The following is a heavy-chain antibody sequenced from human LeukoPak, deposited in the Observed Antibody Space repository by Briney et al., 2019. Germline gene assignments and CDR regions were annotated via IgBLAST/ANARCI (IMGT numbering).Heavy chain of an antibody. Sequence: SETLSLTCTVSGGSISSSSYYWSWIRQPPGKGLEWIGYIYYSGSTNYDPSLKSRVTISVDTSKNQFSLKLSSVTAADTAVYYCARDPLAVVTPVVAFDIWGQGTMVTVSS. CDR3: ARDPLAVVTPVVAFDI. J-gene: IGHJ3*02. CDR2: IYYSGST. CDR1: GGSISSSSYY. D-gene: IGHD4-23*01. V-gene: IGHV4-61*01.